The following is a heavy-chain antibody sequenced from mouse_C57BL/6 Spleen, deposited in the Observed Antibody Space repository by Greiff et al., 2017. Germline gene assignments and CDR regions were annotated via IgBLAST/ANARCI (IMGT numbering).Heavy chain of an antibody. CDR3: ARQGYSNYCDY. J-gene: IGHJ2*01. D-gene: IGHD2-5*01. CDR1: GFTFSDYG. CDR2: ISSGSSTI. Sequence: EVKLMESGGGLVKPGGSLKLSCAASGFTFSDYGMHWVRQAPEKGLEWVAYISSGSSTIYYADTVKGRFTISRDNAKNTLFLQMTSLRSEDTAMYYCARQGYSNYCDYWGQGTTLTVSS. V-gene: IGHV5-17*01.